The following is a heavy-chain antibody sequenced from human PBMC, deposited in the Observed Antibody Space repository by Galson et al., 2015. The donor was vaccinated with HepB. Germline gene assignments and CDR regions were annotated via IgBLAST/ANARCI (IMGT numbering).Heavy chain of an antibody. Sequence: SLRLSCAASGFTFSSYGMHWVRQAPGKGLEWVAVISYDGSNKYYADSVKGRFTISRDNSKNTLYLQMNSLRAEDTAVYYCAKEGGTTSPLFYYYYYYGMDVWGKGTTVTVSS. CDR1: GFTFSSYG. CDR3: AKEGGTTSPLFYYYYYYGMDV. J-gene: IGHJ6*04. D-gene: IGHD1-1*01. V-gene: IGHV3-30*18. CDR2: ISYDGSNK.